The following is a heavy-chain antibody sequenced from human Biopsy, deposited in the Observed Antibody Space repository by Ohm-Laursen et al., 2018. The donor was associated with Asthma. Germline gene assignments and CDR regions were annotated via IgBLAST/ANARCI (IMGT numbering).Heavy chain of an antibody. CDR2: IYYSGST. CDR1: GGSISSGGYY. Sequence: TLSLTWAVSGGSISSGGYYWSWIRQHPGKGLEWIGYIYYSGSTYYNPSLKSRVTISVDTSKNQFSLNLSSATAADTAVYYCARGPNYHGSGRAPIGMDVWGQGTTVTVSS. CDR3: ARGPNYHGSGRAPIGMDV. V-gene: IGHV4-31*11. J-gene: IGHJ6*02. D-gene: IGHD3-10*01.